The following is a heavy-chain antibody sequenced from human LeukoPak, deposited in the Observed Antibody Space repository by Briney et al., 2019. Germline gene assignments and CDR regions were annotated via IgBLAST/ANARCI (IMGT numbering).Heavy chain of an antibody. V-gene: IGHV3-66*01. Sequence: GGSLTLSCAASGFTVSSYYMSWVRQAPGQGLELVWVIYSGGSTYYADSVTGRFTISRDNSKNTLYLQMNSLRAEDAAVYYCARVSSSGWYPIYYYYYGMDVWGQGTTVTVSS. CDR3: ARVSSSGWYPIYYYYYGMDV. CDR1: GFTVSSYY. J-gene: IGHJ6*02. CDR2: IYSGGST. D-gene: IGHD6-19*01.